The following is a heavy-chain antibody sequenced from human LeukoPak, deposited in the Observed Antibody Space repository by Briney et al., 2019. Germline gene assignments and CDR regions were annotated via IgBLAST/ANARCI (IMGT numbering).Heavy chain of an antibody. Sequence: PSETLSLTCTVSGVSISSYFWTWIRQSAGKGLEWIGRIHTSGNTYYNPSLKSRVSMSVDTSKNQFSLNLSSVTAADTAVYYCAKDQGIVGATITPAAFDIWGQGTMVTVSS. D-gene: IGHD1-26*01. J-gene: IGHJ3*02. CDR1: GVSISSYF. CDR2: IHTSGNT. V-gene: IGHV4-4*07. CDR3: AKDQGIVGATITPAAFDI.